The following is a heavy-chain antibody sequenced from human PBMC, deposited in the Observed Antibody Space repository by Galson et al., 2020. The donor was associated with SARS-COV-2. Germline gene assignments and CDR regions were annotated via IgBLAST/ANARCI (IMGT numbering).Heavy chain of an antibody. J-gene: IGHJ2*01. D-gene: IGHD3-10*01. CDR1: GFTFSSYW. CDR3: ARVDRRYFGAGSYYYWYFGL. CDR2: IKQDGSEK. V-gene: IGHV3-7*03. Sequence: GGSLRLYCAASGFTFSSYWMSWVRQAPGKGLEWVANIKQDGSEKYYVDSVKGRFTISRDNAKNSLYLQMNSLRAEDTAVYYCARVDRRYFGAGSYYYWYFGLWGRGTLVTVSS.